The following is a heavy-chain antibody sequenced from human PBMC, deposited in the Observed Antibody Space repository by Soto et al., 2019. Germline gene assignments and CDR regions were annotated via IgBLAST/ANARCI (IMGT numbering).Heavy chain of an antibody. D-gene: IGHD2-2*01. CDR1: GFTFSDYY. CDR3: ATGVVPATKWGYYSYGLDV. J-gene: IGHJ6*02. CDR2: ISSGGFIT. V-gene: IGHV3-11*01. Sequence: PGGSLRLCCAASGFTFSDYYMSWIRQAPGKGLEWVSYISSGGFITYYADSVKGRFTTSWDKAKNSLYLQMNTLSANDTAVYYCATGVVPATKWGYYSYGLDVWGQGTTVTVSS.